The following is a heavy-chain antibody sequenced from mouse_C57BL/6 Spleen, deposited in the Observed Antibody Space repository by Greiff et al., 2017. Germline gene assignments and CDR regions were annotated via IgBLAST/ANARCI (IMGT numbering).Heavy chain of an antibody. CDR3: ARAGNYYGSIPFDY. V-gene: IGHV5-9*01. J-gene: IGHJ2*01. CDR1: GFTFSSYT. D-gene: IGHD1-1*01. CDR2: ISGGGGNT. Sequence: EVKVEESGGGLVKPGGSLKLSCAASGFTFSSYTMSWVRQTPEKRLEWVATISGGGGNTYYPDSVKGRFTISRDNAKNTLYLQMSSLRSEDTALYYCARAGNYYGSIPFDYWGQGTTLTVSS.